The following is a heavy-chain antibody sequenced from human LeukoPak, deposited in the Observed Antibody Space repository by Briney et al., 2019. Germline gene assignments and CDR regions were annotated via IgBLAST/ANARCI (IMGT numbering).Heavy chain of an antibody. CDR1: GFTFSNAW. V-gene: IGHV3-15*01. CDR3: TTDMGRELLAFDI. D-gene: IGHD1-26*01. J-gene: IGHJ3*02. CDR2: IKSKTDGGTT. Sequence: GGSLRLSCAASGFTFSNAWMSWVRQAPGKGLEWVGRIKSKTDGGTTDYAAPVKGRFTISRDDSKNTLYLQMNSLKTEDTAVYYCTTDMGRELLAFDIWGQGTMVTVSS.